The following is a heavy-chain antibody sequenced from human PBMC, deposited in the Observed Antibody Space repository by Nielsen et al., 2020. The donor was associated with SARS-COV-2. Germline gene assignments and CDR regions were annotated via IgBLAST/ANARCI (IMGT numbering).Heavy chain of an antibody. CDR1: GFNVSSNY. V-gene: IGHV3-53*01. CDR3: GRGDILTGYIDY. Sequence: GGSLRLSCAASGFNVSSNYMSWVRQAPGKGLEWVSIIYRGGSAYYADSVKGRFTISRDNAKKTLYLQMNSLRGEDAAVYYCGRGDILTGYIDYWGQGTLVTVSS. D-gene: IGHD3-9*01. J-gene: IGHJ4*02. CDR2: IYRGGSA.